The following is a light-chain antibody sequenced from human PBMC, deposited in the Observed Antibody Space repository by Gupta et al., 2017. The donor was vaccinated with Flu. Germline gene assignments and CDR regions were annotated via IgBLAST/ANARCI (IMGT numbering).Light chain of an antibody. CDR1: QSVNSSL. CDR3: QQYDISVYT. J-gene: IGKJ2*01. V-gene: IGKV3-20*01. Sequence: GRTVLTCRASQSVNSSLLTWYQQKPGQAPKLLIYGASSMATGIPDRFSGSGSGTEFTLTIRRLEPEDFAVYYCQQYDISVYTFGQGTKLEIK. CDR2: GAS.